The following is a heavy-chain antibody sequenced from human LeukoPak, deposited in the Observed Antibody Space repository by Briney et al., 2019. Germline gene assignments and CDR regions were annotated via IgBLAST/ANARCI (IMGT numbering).Heavy chain of an antibody. D-gene: IGHD3-22*01. CDR3: ARVTAYDRSNYYRPFDY. CDR1: GFSFSAYR. Sequence: PGGSLRLSCAASGFSFSAYRLNWVRQAPGPGMELVANIKEDGSEKYYVDSVKGRFTISRDNAKKSLYLQMNSLRAEDTAVYYCARVTAYDRSNYYRPFDYWGQGTVVTVSS. V-gene: IGHV3-7*01. CDR2: IKEDGSEK. J-gene: IGHJ4*02.